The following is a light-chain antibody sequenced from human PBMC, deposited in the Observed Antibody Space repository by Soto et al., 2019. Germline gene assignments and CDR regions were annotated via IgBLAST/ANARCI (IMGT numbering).Light chain of an antibody. CDR1: SSNIGSNV. J-gene: IGLJ1*01. CDR3: ATWDDSLNGYV. CDR2: SNN. V-gene: IGLV1-44*01. Sequence: SVLTQPPPASGTPGQRVTISCSGSSSNIGSNVVNWFQQLPGTAPKLRIYSNNQRPSGVPDRFSGSKSGTSASLAISGLQSEDEADYYCATWDDSLNGYVFGTGTKVTVL.